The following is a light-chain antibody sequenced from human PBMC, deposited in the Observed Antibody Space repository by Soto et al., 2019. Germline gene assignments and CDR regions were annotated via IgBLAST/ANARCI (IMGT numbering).Light chain of an antibody. J-gene: IGKJ5*01. CDR2: DAF. V-gene: IGKV3-11*01. Sequence: EIVLPQSPAALSLSPGERATLSCRASQSVSSYLAWYQQKPGQAPRLLIYDAFNRATGIPARISGSGSGTDFTLTISSLEPEDFAVYYCQQRSNWPITFGQGTRLEIK. CDR3: QQRSNWPIT. CDR1: QSVSSY.